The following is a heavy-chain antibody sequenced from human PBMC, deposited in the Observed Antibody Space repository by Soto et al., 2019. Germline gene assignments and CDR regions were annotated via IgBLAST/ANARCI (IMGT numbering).Heavy chain of an antibody. Sequence: QVQLVESGGGVVQPGRSLRLSCAASGFAFSRSSMHWVRQAPGKGLEWVAFISHDGSNTDYAGSARGRFSISRDNSENTLYLQMNSLRVEDAAVYYCARDPCSNGVCYSFEYWGQGTLVTVSS. D-gene: IGHD2-8*01. CDR3: ARDPCSNGVCYSFEY. V-gene: IGHV3-30*04. CDR1: GFAFSRSS. J-gene: IGHJ4*02. CDR2: ISHDGSNT.